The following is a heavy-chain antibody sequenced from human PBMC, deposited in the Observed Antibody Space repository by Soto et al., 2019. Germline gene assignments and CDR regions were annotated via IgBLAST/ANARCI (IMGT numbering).Heavy chain of an antibody. CDR3: AKGGYSSGWYGYYYYGMDV. J-gene: IGHJ6*02. Sequence: GWSLRLSCAASGFTFSSYGMHWVRQAPGKGLEWVAVISYDGSNKYYADSVKGRFTISRDNSKNTLYLQMNSLRAEDTAVYYCAKGGYSSGWYGYYYYGMDVWGQGTTVTVSS. D-gene: IGHD6-19*01. CDR2: ISYDGSNK. V-gene: IGHV3-30*18. CDR1: GFTFSSYG.